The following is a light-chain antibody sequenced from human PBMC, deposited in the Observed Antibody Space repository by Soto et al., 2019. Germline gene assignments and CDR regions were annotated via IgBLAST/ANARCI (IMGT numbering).Light chain of an antibody. J-gene: IGKJ1*01. CDR2: QTS. CDR1: QSVSSSY. Sequence: IVLTQSPGTLSLSPVEGATLSCRDSQSVSSSYLAWYQQKPGQAPRLLIYQTSIRAAGVPARFSASGTGTDFTLTISDVQPEDFAVYYCHQRQSWPRTFGQGTKVDIK. V-gene: IGKV3D-20*02. CDR3: HQRQSWPRT.